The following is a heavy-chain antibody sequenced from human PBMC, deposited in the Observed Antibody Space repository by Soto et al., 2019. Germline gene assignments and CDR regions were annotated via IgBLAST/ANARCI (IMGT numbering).Heavy chain of an antibody. CDR2: IGVRGNSA. V-gene: IGHV3-23*01. CDR3: VREGRGSFDF. J-gene: IGHJ3*01. Sequence: GGSLRLSCAASGFIFTNYAINWVRQAPGKGLEWVSVIGVRGNSAYYADSVQGRFTISRDNSKNTLSLQMSSLTADDTAIYYCVREGRGSFDFWGRGTMVTVSS. D-gene: IGHD5-12*01. CDR1: GFIFTNYA.